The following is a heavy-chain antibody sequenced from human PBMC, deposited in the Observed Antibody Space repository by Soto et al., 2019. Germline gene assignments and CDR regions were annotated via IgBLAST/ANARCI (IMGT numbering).Heavy chain of an antibody. Sequence: QVQLVQSGADVKKPGASVKVSCKASGYSFTSYSISWVRQAPGQGLEWMGWINVYNDRTNYAQNLQGRLTLTTDRPTTTAYMELRSLRPDDTAVYYCAREGGYGDYQDAAFDIWGQGTLVTVSS. D-gene: IGHD4-17*01. J-gene: IGHJ3*02. V-gene: IGHV1-18*01. CDR3: AREGGYGDYQDAAFDI. CDR1: GYSFTSYS. CDR2: INVYNDRT.